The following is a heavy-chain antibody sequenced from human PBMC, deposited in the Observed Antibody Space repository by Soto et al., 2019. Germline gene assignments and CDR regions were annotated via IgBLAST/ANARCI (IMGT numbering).Heavy chain of an antibody. V-gene: IGHV4-39*01. CDR1: GGSITSSGYY. CDR2: IHYTEST. D-gene: IGHD3-10*01. CDR3: ARQVFNYGSYQLDY. Sequence: PSETLSLTCTVPGGSITSSGYYWGWIRQPPGKGLEWIGNIHYTESTYYSPSLKSRVRISVDTSKNQFSLRLSSVTAADTAVYYCARQVFNYGSYQLDYWGQGTLVTVSS. J-gene: IGHJ4*02.